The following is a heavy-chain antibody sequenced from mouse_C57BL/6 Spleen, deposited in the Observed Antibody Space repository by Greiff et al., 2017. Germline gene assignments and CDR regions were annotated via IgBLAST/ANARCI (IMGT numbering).Heavy chain of an antibody. CDR3: AKGGIYYGNHYAMDY. J-gene: IGHJ4*01. CDR2: IDPSDSYT. Sequence: VQLQQPGAELVRPGTSVKLSCKASGYTFTSYWMHWVKQRPGQGLEWIGVIDPSDSYTNYNQKFKGKATLTVDTSSSTAYMQLSSLTSEDSAVYYCAKGGIYYGNHYAMDYWGQGTSVTVSS. V-gene: IGHV1-59*01. CDR1: GYTFTSYW. D-gene: IGHD2-1*01.